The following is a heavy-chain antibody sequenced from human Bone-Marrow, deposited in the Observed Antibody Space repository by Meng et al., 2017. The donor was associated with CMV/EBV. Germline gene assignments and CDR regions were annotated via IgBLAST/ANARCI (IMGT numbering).Heavy chain of an antibody. Sequence: ASVKVSCKASGYTFTGYLMHWIRQAPGQGLEWMGWINPNSGGTKSAQKFQGRGTMTRDTSINTAYMEFHSLSSDDTAVYYCAGVAYCVGAACSTLNYFDPWGQGTLVTVSS. V-gene: IGHV1-2*02. CDR1: GYTFTGYL. CDR3: AGVAYCVGAACSTLNYFDP. D-gene: IGHD2-21*01. J-gene: IGHJ5*02. CDR2: INPNSGGT.